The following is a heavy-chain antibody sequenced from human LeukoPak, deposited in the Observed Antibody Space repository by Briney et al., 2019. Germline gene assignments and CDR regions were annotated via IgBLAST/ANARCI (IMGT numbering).Heavy chain of an antibody. CDR1: GFTFDDYA. D-gene: IGHD2-21*02. V-gene: IGHV3-43*02. CDR2: ISGDGGST. J-gene: IGHJ4*02. Sequence: PGGSLRLSXAASGFTFDDYAMHWVRQAPGKGLEWVSLISGDGGSTYYADSVKGRFTISRDNSKNSLYLQMDSLRTEDTALYYCAKVPCGGDCYPEEYYFDYWGQGTLVTVSS. CDR3: AKVPCGGDCYPEEYYFDY.